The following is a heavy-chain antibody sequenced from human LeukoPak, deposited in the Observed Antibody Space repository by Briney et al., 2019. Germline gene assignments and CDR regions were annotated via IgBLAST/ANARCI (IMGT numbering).Heavy chain of an antibody. CDR3: AREKAGAFDI. CDR2: ISSSGSTI. Sequence: GGSLRLSCAASGFTFSSYEMNWVRQAPGKGLEWVSYISSSGSTIYYADSVKGRFTITRDNAKNSLSLQMNSLRADDTAVYYCAREKAGAFDICGQETLVTVSS. J-gene: IGHJ4*02. CDR1: GFTFSSYE. D-gene: IGHD6-19*01. V-gene: IGHV3-48*03.